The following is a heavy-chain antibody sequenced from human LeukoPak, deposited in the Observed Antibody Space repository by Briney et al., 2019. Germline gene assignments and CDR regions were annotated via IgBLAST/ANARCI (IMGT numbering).Heavy chain of an antibody. CDR3: ARDGLRRPPTPYCGGDCPLDY. J-gene: IGHJ4*02. Sequence: GGSLRLSCAASGCTFDDYAMHWVRQAPGKGLEWVSGMSWNSGSIGYADSVKGRFTISRDNAKNSLYLQMNSLRVEDTAMYYCARDGLRRPPTPYCGGDCPLDYWGQGTLVSVSS. V-gene: IGHV3-9*01. CDR2: MSWNSGSI. CDR1: GCTFDDYA. D-gene: IGHD2-21*02.